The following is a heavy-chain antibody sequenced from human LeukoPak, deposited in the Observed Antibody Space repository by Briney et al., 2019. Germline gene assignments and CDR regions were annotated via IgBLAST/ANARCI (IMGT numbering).Heavy chain of an antibody. J-gene: IGHJ6*04. CDR1: GYSISSSYY. CDR2: IYTSGST. Sequence: PSETLSLTCTVSGYSISSSYYWSWIRQPAGRGLEWIGRIYTSGSTNYNPSLKSRVTMSVDTSKNQFSLKLSSVTAADTAVYYCARDHPMDVWGKGTTVTISS. CDR3: ARDHPMDV. V-gene: IGHV4-4*07.